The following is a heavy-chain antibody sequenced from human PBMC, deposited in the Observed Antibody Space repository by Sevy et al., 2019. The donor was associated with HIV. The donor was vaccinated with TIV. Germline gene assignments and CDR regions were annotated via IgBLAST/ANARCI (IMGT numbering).Heavy chain of an antibody. D-gene: IGHD2-21*01. J-gene: IGHJ4*02. CDR3: ATEGLYCTEHNCYSEGFDF. CDR2: IKRKTDGGTT. Sequence: GGSLRLSCAASGFTFSDTWMSWVRQAPGKGLEWVGRIKRKTDGGTTDYAAPVKGRFTISGEDSKNTLYLQMNSLKTEDTAVYYCATEGLYCTEHNCYSEGFDFWGQGTLVTVSS. V-gene: IGHV3-15*01. CDR1: GFTFSDTW.